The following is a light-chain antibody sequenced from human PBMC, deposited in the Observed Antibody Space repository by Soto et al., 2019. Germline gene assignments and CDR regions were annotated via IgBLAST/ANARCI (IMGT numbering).Light chain of an antibody. Sequence: IVMTHAPAKRALSPLEIATLSCRCSQSVSSSYLGWYQQKPGQAPRLLIYGASSRATGIPARFSGSGSGTDFTLTISRLEPEDFAVYYCQQYQSYPLNCGGGNKGAIK. J-gene: IGKJ4*01. CDR2: GAS. CDR3: QQYQSYPLN. V-gene: IGKV3-20*01. CDR1: QSVSSSY.